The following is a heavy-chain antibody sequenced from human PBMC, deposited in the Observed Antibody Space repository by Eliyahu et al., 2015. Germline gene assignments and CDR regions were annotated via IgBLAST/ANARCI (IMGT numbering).Heavy chain of an antibody. CDR2: IYSGGST. Sequence: EVQLVESGGGLVQPGGSLXLSCAASGFPVSSNYMSWVRQAPGKGLEWVSVIYSGGSTYYADSVKGRFTISRDNSKNTLYLQMNSLRAEDTAVYYCARDYGYYDSSGYYDYWGQGTLVTVSS. D-gene: IGHD3-22*01. J-gene: IGHJ4*02. V-gene: IGHV3-66*01. CDR3: ARDYGYYDSSGYYDY. CDR1: GFPVSSNY.